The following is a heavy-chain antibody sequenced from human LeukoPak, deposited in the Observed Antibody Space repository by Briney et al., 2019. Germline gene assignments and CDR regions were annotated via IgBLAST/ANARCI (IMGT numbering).Heavy chain of an antibody. D-gene: IGHD4-17*01. CDR1: GYTFTSYA. V-gene: IGHV7-4-1*01. CDR3: ARGTHYGDAGGAFDI. J-gene: IGHJ3*02. Sequence: GASEKVSCKASGYTFTSYAMNWVRQAPGQGLEWMGWINTNTGNPTYAQGFTGRFVFSLDTSVSTAYLQICSLKAEDTAVYYCARGTHYGDAGGAFDIWGQGTMVAVSS. CDR2: INTNTGNP.